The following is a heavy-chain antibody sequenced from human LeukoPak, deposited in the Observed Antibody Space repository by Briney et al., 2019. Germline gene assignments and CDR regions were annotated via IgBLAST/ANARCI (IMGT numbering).Heavy chain of an antibody. J-gene: IGHJ4*02. CDR1: GGSFSGYY. V-gene: IGHV4-34*01. CDR3: ARVMGWFGGFDY. Sequence: SETLSLTCAVYGGSFSGYYWSWIRQPPGKGLEWIGEINHSGSTNYNPSLKSRVTISVDTSKNQFSLTLSSVTAADTAVYYCARVMGWFGGFDYWGQGTLVTVSS. CDR2: INHSGST. D-gene: IGHD3-10*01.